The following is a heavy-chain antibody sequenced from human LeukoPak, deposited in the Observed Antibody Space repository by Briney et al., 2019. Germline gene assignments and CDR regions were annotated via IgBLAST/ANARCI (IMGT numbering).Heavy chain of an antibody. CDR2: ISYDGSNK. J-gene: IGHJ1*01. Sequence: GGSLRLSCAASGFTFSSYGMHWVRQAPGKGLEWVAVISYDGSNKYYADSVKGRFTISRDNSKNTLCLQMNSLRAEDTAVYYCATYSSLNRREFQFWGQGTLLTVSS. V-gene: IGHV3-30*03. CDR3: ATYSSLNRREFQF. CDR1: GFTFSSYG. D-gene: IGHD3-22*01.